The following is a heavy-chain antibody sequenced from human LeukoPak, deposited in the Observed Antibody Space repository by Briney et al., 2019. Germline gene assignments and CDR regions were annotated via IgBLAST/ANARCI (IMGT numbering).Heavy chain of an antibody. J-gene: IGHJ4*02. CDR2: ISGSSNYI. V-gene: IGHV3-21*01. D-gene: IGHD6-13*01. Sequence: PGGSLRLSCAASGFSFSDYSMNWVRQAPGQGLEGVSSISGSSNYIYYAHSMKGRFTISRDNAKNSVYLQTNSLRAEDTAVYYCARNLRRGIAAAGTQFWGQGTLVTVSS. CDR3: ARNLRRGIAAAGTQF. CDR1: GFSFSDYS.